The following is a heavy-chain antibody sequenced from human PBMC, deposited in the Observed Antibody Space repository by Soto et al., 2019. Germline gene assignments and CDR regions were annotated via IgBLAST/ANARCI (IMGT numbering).Heavy chain of an antibody. CDR3: ARFGSAPYYYYGVDV. Sequence: QVQLVQSETEVKKPGASVKVSCKASGYIFTNYDITWVRQAPGQGLEWMGWVSGYTGNTKYAQKFQDRITMTTDTCTSTVYMERRSLRSDDTAVYYCARFGSAPYYYYGVDVWGKGTTVFVSS. J-gene: IGHJ6*04. CDR1: GYIFTNYD. D-gene: IGHD3-10*01. V-gene: IGHV1-18*01. CDR2: VSGYTGNT.